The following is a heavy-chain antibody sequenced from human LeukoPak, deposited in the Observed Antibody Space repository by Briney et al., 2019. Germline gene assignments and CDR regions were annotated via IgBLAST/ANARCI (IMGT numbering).Heavy chain of an antibody. Sequence: ASVKVSCKASGYTFTSYGISWVRQAPGQGLEWMGWISAYNGNTNYAQKLQGRVTMTTDTSTSTAYMELRSLRSDDTAVYYCARESKGVGATLTWFDPWGQGTLVTVSS. V-gene: IGHV1-18*01. CDR2: ISAYNGNT. CDR1: GYTFTSYG. J-gene: IGHJ5*02. CDR3: ARESKGVGATLTWFDP. D-gene: IGHD1-26*01.